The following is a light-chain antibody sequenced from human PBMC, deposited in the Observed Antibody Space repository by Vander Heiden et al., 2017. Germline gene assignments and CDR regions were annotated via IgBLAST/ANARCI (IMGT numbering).Light chain of an antibody. CDR2: CAS. CDR3: QQYNNWPLT. V-gene: IGKV3-15*01. J-gene: IGKJ4*01. Sequence: VMTPSPATLSVSPGERATLSCRASQSVSGYLAWYQQKPVQPPRLLIYCASTRATGIPARFSGSGSGTEFTLTISSLQSEDFAVYYCQQYNNWPLTFGGGTKVEIK. CDR1: QSVSGY.